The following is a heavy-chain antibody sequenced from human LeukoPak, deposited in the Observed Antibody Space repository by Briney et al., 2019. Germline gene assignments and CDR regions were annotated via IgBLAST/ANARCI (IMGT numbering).Heavy chain of an antibody. D-gene: IGHD5-12*01. CDR2: INPNSGGT. CDR3: ARRSSGYASDY. CDR1: GYTFTGYY. J-gene: IGHJ4*02. V-gene: IGHV1-2*02. Sequence: ASVTVSCKASGYTFTGYYMHWVRQAPGQGLEWMGWINPNSGGTNYAQKFQGRGTMTRNTFISTAYMELSRLRSDDTAVYYCARRSSGYASDYWGQGTLVTVSS.